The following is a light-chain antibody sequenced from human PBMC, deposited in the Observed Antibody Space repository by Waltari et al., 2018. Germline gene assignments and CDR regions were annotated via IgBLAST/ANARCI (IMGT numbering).Light chain of an antibody. J-gene: IGKJ1*01. Sequence: DIVMTQSPASLAVSLGGRATTNCKSSQSVLYSSNNQNYLAWYQQKPGQPPKLLIYWASTRESGVPDRFSGSGSGTDFTLTISSLQAEDVAVYYCQQYLSTPPTFGQGTKVEIK. CDR1: QSVLYSSNNQNY. CDR3: QQYLSTPPT. CDR2: WAS. V-gene: IGKV4-1*01.